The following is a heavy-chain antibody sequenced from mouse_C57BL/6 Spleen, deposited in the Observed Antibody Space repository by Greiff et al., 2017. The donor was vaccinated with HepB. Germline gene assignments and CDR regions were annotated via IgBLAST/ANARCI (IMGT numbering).Heavy chain of an antibody. CDR1: GYSFTSYY. V-gene: IGHV1-66*01. D-gene: IGHD4-1*01. CDR3: AREAELGRYFDY. J-gene: IGHJ2*01. Sequence: VQLQQSGPELVKPGASVKISCKASGYSFTSYYIHWVKQRPGQGLEWIGWIYPGSGNTKYNEKFKGKATLTADTSSSTAYMQLSSLTSEDSAVYYCAREAELGRYFDYWGQGTTLTVSS. CDR2: IYPGSGNT.